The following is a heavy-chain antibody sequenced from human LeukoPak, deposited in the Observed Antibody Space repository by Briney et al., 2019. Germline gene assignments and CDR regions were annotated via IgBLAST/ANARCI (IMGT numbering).Heavy chain of an antibody. CDR1: GFTFSSYS. CDR3: ARDLRDCSSTSCYPY. CDR2: ISSSSSTI. J-gene: IGHJ4*02. Sequence: GGSLRLSCAASGFTFSSYSMNWVRQAPGKGLEWVSYISSSSSTIYYADSVKGRFTISRDNAKNSLYLQMNSLRAEDTAVYYCARDLRDCSSTSCYPYWGQGTLVTVSS. D-gene: IGHD2-2*01. V-gene: IGHV3-48*04.